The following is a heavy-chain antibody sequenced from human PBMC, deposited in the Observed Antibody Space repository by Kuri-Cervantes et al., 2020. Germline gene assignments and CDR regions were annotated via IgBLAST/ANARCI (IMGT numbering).Heavy chain of an antibody. CDR2: IKSKTDGGTT. CDR1: GFTFSSYS. Sequence: GGSLRLSCAASGFTFSSYSMNWVRQAPGKGLEWVGRIKSKTDGGTTDYAAPVKGRFTISRDDSKNTLYLQMNSLKTDDTAVYYCTTDVENPSWLQLLSRYWGQGTLVTVSS. J-gene: IGHJ1*01. D-gene: IGHD5-24*01. V-gene: IGHV3-15*01. CDR3: TTDVENPSWLQLLSRY.